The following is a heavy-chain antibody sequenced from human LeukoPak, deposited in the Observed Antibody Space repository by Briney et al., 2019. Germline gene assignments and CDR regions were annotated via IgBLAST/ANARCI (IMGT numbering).Heavy chain of an antibody. J-gene: IGHJ4*02. D-gene: IGHD6-19*01. V-gene: IGHV3-21*01. Sequence: AGGSLRLSCAASGFTFSSYSMNWVRQAPGKGLEWVSSISSSSSYIYYADSVKGRFTISRDNAKNSLYLQMNSLRAEDTAVYYCARAPVAASYYFDYWGQGTLVTVSS. CDR2: ISSSSSYI. CDR1: GFTFSSYS. CDR3: ARAPVAASYYFDY.